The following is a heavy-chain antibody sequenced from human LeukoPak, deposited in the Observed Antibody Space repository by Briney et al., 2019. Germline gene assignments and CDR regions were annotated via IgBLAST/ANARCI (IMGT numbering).Heavy chain of an antibody. CDR3: ARESAYCSSTSCYADFDY. V-gene: IGHV3-23*01. J-gene: IGHJ4*02. CDR2: ISGGGGST. CDR1: GFTFSSYV. D-gene: IGHD2-2*01. Sequence: GGSLRLSCAASGFTFSSYVMSWVRQAPGKGLEWVSAISGGGGSTYYADSVKGRFTISRDNSKNTLYLQMNSLRAEDTAVYYCARESAYCSSTSCYADFDYWGQGILVTVSS.